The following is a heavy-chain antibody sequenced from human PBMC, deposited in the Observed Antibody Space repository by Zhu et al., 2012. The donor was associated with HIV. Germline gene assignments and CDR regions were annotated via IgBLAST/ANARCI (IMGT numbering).Heavy chain of an antibody. CDR2: VYYSGIT. CDR3: ARRTAAAFDF. V-gene: IGHV4-39*01. D-gene: IGHD6-13*01. Sequence: QLQLQESGPGLVKPSETLSLTCTVSNDSISIDYFYWSWIRQPPGKGLEWIGSVYYSGITYYNSPLQSRVSVSVDTSKNQFFLKLTSVTAADTALYWCARRTAAAFDFWGQGIRVTVSS. CDR1: NDSISIDYFY. J-gene: IGHJ4*02.